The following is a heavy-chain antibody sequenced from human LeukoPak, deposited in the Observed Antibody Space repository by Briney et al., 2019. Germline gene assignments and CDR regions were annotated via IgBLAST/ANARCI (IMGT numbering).Heavy chain of an antibody. V-gene: IGHV4-39*02. CDR2: IYIDGIT. CDR3: ARLFTRAWEYRYGMDV. J-gene: IGHJ6*02. CDR1: GGSIRTDGSY. Sequence: SETLSLTCTVSGGSIRTDGSYWAWIRQPPGKGLEWIGSIYIDGITHYNSSLQSRVTLSIDTSKNHFSLRLTSVTAADTAVFYCARLFTRAWEYRYGMDVWGQGTAVAVSS. D-gene: IGHD1-26*01.